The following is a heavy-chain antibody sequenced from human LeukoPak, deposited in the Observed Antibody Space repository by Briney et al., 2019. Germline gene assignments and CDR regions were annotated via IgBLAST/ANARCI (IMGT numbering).Heavy chain of an antibody. CDR1: GGSISSYY. J-gene: IGHJ4*01. CDR2: IYYSGST. V-gene: IGHV4-59*12. Sequence: SETLSLTCTVSGGSISSYYWSWIRQPPGKGLEWTGYIYYSGSTNYNPSLKSRVTISVDTSKNQFSLKLSSVTAADPAVYYCARPVYYGSGSYYNRDDYWGQGTLVTVSS. D-gene: IGHD3-10*01. CDR3: ARPVYYGSGSYYNRDDY.